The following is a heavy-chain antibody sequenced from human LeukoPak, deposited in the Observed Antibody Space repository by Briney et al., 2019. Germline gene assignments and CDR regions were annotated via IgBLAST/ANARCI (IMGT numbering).Heavy chain of an antibody. Sequence: SETLSLTCTVSGDSNTNSIYYWGWIRQSPGKGLEWIGSIDYSGSTYYNPSLKSRATISIDTSKNQFPLKLGSVTAADTAVYYCAREYTLYRSGWFLDYWGQGTVVAVSS. CDR1: GDSNTNSIYY. V-gene: IGHV4-39*06. J-gene: IGHJ4*02. CDR3: AREYTLYRSGWFLDY. CDR2: IDYSGST. D-gene: IGHD6-19*01.